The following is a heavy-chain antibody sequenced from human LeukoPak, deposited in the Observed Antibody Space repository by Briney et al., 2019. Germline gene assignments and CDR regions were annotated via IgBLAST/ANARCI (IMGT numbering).Heavy chain of an antibody. CDR3: ARVSGGYRYGPMMFGY. J-gene: IGHJ4*02. Sequence: SETLSLTCAVYGGSFSGYYWSWIRQPPGKGLEWIGEINHSGSTNYDPSLKSRVTISVDTSKNQFSLKLSSVTAADTAVYYCARVSGGYRYGPMMFGYWGQGTLVTVSS. D-gene: IGHD5-18*01. CDR1: GGSFSGYY. CDR2: INHSGST. V-gene: IGHV4-34*01.